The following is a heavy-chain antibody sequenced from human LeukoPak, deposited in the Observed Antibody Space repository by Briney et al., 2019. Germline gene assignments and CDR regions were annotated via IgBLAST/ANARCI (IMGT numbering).Heavy chain of an antibody. CDR3: ASEDSRSDY. D-gene: IGHD5-18*01. V-gene: IGHV3-23*01. CDR1: GFTFTTYG. J-gene: IGHJ4*02. CDR2: ISGSGDST. Sequence: PGGSLRLSCAASGFTFTTYGMAWVRQAPGKGLEWVSVISGSGDSTYYADSVKGRFTTSRDNSKNTVSLQMNSLSAEDTATYYCASEDSRSDYWGQGTLVTVSS.